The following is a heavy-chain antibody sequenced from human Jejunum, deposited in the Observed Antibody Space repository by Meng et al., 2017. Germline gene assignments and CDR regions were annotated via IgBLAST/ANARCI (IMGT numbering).Heavy chain of an antibody. J-gene: IGHJ4*02. CDR1: GGSISDYY. D-gene: IGHD4-11*01. CDR3: ARGNEYSNYGADF. Sequence: QVKLQQWGAGLLKPSETLSLTCAVYGGSISDYYWTWIRQPPGKGLEWIGEINDSGSTNYNPSLKSRVTISVDTSKSQFYLRVSSVTAADTAVYYCARGNEYSNYGADFWGQGTRVTRFS. CDR2: INDSGST. V-gene: IGHV4-34*01.